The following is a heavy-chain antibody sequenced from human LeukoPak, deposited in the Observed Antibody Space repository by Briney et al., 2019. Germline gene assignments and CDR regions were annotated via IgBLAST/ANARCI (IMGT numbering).Heavy chain of an antibody. J-gene: IGHJ4*02. CDR3: ARDRPRCSGGSCYSWDY. Sequence: ASVKVSCKASGYTFTSYGISWVRQAPGQGLEWMGRINPNSGGTNYAQKFQGRVTMTRNTSISTAHMELSRLRSDDTAVYYCARDRPRCSGGSCYSWDYWGQGTLVTVSS. CDR1: GYTFTSYG. D-gene: IGHD2-15*01. V-gene: IGHV1-2*06. CDR2: INPNSGGT.